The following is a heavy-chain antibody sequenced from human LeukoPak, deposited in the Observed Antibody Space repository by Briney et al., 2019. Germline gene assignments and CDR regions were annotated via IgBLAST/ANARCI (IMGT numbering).Heavy chain of an antibody. CDR2: LYHSGST. CDR3: ARDRHWTNDWVFDY. Sequence: SETLSLTCTVSGYSISSGYYWGWIRQPPGKGLEWIGSLYHSGSTYYNPSLKSRVTISVHTSKNQFSLKLSSATAADTAVYYCARDRHWTNDWVFDYWGQGTLVTVSS. D-gene: IGHD1/OR15-1a*01. J-gene: IGHJ4*02. V-gene: IGHV4-38-2*02. CDR1: GYSISSGYY.